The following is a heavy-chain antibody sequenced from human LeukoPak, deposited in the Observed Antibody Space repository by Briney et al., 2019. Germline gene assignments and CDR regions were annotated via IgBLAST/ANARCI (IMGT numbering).Heavy chain of an antibody. CDR1: GFTFSTYW. CDR3: VTGDGAGHDFNY. D-gene: IGHD6-19*01. V-gene: IGHV3-74*01. CDR2: INSDGSST. J-gene: IGHJ4*02. Sequence: PGGSLRLSCAASGFTFSTYWMHWVRQGPGKGLVWVSRINSDGSSTNYAGSVTGRFTISRDNAKNTLYLQMNSLRAEDTAVYYCVTGDGAGHDFNYWGQGTLVTVSS.